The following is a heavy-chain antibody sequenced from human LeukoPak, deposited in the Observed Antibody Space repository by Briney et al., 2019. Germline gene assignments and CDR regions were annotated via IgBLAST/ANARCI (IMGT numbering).Heavy chain of an antibody. CDR3: VRERFHGSGAPKFDF. D-gene: IGHD3-10*01. V-gene: IGHV3-21*06. CDR1: GFTFSSYS. CDR2: ISGSGSYI. Sequence: GGSLRLSCAASGFTFSSYSMNWVRQTPRKGLEWVSCISGSGSYIYYADSVKGRFTISRDNAKNSLHLQVNSLRAEDTAVYYCVRERFHGSGAPKFDFWGQGTLVTVSS. J-gene: IGHJ4*02.